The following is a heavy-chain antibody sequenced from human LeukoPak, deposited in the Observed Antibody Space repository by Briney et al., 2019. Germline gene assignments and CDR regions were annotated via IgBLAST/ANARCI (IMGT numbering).Heavy chain of an antibody. CDR2: INHSGST. J-gene: IGHJ4*02. CDR3: GRGRRGFVETTNAFFDY. CDR1: GGFFSGYY. D-gene: IGHD3-10*01. Sequence: SETLSLTYAVYGGFFSGYYWSWIRQPPGRGLEGIGEINHSGSTNYNPSLQSQVTISVETSKNHFSRKVRSVTVSDTAAYYCGRGRRGFVETTNAFFDYWGQGTLVTVSS. V-gene: IGHV4-34*01.